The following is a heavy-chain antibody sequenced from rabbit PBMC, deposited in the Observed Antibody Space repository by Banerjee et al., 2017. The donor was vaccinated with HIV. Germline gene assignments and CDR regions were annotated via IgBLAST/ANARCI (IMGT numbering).Heavy chain of an antibody. Sequence: QSLEESGGDLVKPGASLTLTCTASGFSFSSSYYMCWVRQAPGKGREWIACIYAGSSGSTYYASWAKGRFTISKTSSTTVTLQLNSPTAADTATYFCVRGGGTQFNLWGPGTLVTVS. V-gene: IGHV1S40*01. CDR2: IYAGSSGST. D-gene: IGHD5-1*01. CDR3: VRGGGTQFNL. J-gene: IGHJ4*01. CDR1: GFSFSSSYY.